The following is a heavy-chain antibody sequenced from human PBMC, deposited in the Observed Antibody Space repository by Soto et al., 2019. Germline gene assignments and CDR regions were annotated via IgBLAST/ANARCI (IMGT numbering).Heavy chain of an antibody. CDR1: GFTFSSYA. CDR2: ISGSGGST. V-gene: IGHV3-23*01. Sequence: GGSLRLSCAASGFTFSSYAMSWVRQAAGKGLEWVSAISGSGGSTYYADSVKGRFTISRDNSKNTLYLQMNSLRAEDTAVYYCAKSIGLRGFGELLSQPVKDYWGQGTLVTVPQ. J-gene: IGHJ4*02. D-gene: IGHD3-10*01. CDR3: AKSIGLRGFGELLSQPVKDY.